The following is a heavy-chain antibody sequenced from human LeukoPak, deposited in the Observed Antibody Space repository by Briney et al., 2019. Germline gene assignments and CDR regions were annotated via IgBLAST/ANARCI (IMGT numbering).Heavy chain of an antibody. V-gene: IGHV1-18*01. CDR3: ARAMTTNGWFDP. CDR1: GYTFTSYG. J-gene: IGHJ5*02. Sequence: ASVKVSCKASGYTFTSYGISWVRQAPGQGLEWMGWISAYNGNTNYAQKLQGRVTMTTDTSTSTAYMGLRSLRSDDTAVYYCARAMTTNGWFDPWGQGTLVTVSS. D-gene: IGHD4-17*01. CDR2: ISAYNGNT.